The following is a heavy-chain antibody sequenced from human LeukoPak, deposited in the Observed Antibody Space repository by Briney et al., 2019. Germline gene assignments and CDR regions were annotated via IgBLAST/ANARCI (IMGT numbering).Heavy chain of an antibody. J-gene: IGHJ4*02. CDR1: GGSISTYY. CDR3: ASGHESYYFDY. CDR2: VYYSGNT. V-gene: IGHV4-59*01. Sequence: SETLSLTCSVSGGSISTYYYSWIRQPPGKELEWIGYVYYSGNTNYNPSLKSRVTISLDTSKNHLSLKMTSVTVADTAMYYCASGHESYYFDYWGQGALVTVSS.